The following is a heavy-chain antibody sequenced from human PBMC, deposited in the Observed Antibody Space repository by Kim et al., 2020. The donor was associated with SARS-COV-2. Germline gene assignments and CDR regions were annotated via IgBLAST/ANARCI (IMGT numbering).Heavy chain of an antibody. J-gene: IGHJ6*02. Sequence: PSLKGRVTISVDTSKNQFSLKLSSVTAADTAVYYCARDQYYGSGVWGMDVWGQGTTVTVSS. D-gene: IGHD3-10*01. V-gene: IGHV4-31*02. CDR3: ARDQYYGSGVWGMDV.